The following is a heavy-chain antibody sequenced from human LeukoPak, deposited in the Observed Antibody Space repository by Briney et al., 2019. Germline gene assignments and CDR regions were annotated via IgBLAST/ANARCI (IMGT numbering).Heavy chain of an antibody. CDR3: ARDSSSWTEQGWFDP. V-gene: IGHV1-8*01. J-gene: IGHJ5*02. CDR2: MNPNSGNT. CDR1: GYTFTSYD. D-gene: IGHD6-13*01. Sequence: ASVKVSCKASGYTFTSYDINWVRQATGQGLEWMGWMNPNSGNTGYAQKFQGRVTITADESTSTAYMELSSLRSEDTAVYYCARDSSSWTEQGWFDPWGQGTLVTVSS.